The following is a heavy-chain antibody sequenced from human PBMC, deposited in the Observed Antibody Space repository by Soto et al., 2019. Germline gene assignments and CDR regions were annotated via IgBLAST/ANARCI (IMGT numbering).Heavy chain of an antibody. CDR1: GFTFGTYW. J-gene: IGHJ4*02. V-gene: IGHV3-7*04. Sequence: EVQLVESGGGLVQPGGSLRLSCAASGFTFGTYWMTWVRQPPGKGLECVADIKPDGSERYYVDSVKGRFTISRDNAKNSLYLHMNSMRAGDTAVYYCGTDLNWEHYWGQGTLVTVSS. CDR3: GTDLNWEHY. D-gene: IGHD7-27*01. CDR2: IKPDGSER.